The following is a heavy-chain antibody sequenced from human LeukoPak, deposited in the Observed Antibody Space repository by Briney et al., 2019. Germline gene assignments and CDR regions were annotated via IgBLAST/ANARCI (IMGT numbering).Heavy chain of an antibody. J-gene: IGHJ5*02. Sequence: GGSLRLSCAASGFTFSDYYMSWIRQAPGKGLDWVSYISSSSDYTKYADSVKGRFTISRDNAKNSLYLQMNSLRAEDTAVYYCARWSMVRGVAWGQGTLVTVSS. V-gene: IGHV3-11*06. CDR1: GFTFSDYY. CDR2: ISSSSDYT. CDR3: ARWSMVRGVA. D-gene: IGHD3-10*01.